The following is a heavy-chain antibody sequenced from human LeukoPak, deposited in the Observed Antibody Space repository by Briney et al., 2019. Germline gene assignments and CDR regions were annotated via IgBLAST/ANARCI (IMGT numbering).Heavy chain of an antibody. Sequence: GASVKVSCKATGFTFTNYDINWVRQATGQGLEWMGWMNPINGNTGYAQKFQGRVTTTRDTSISTAYMELRSLTSEDTAVYYCVRDGEGVAISVNYWFAPWGQGTLVTVSP. CDR2: MNPINGNT. J-gene: IGHJ5*02. D-gene: IGHD3-10*01. V-gene: IGHV1-8*01. CDR3: VRDGEGVAISVNYWFAP. CDR1: GFTFTNYD.